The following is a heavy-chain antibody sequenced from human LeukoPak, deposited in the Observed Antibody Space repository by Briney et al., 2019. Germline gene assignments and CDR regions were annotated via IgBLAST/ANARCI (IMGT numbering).Heavy chain of an antibody. CDR3: LAGYYYNDMDV. CDR1: GFTFSSYA. V-gene: IGHV3-74*01. D-gene: IGHD2-15*01. Sequence: GGSLRLSCAASGFTFSSYAMHWVRQAPGKGLVWISGISSDGNTINYADSVKGRFTISRDNAKNTLYLQMNSLSAEDTAVFYCLAGYYYNDMDVWGKGTTVTVSS. J-gene: IGHJ6*03. CDR2: ISSDGNTI.